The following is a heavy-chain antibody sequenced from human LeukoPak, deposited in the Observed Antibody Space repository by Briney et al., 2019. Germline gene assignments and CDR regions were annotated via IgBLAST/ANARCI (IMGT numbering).Heavy chain of an antibody. Sequence: ASVKVSCKASGYTFTNYDINWVRQATGQGLEWMGWMNPKSGNTGYAQKFQGRVTITRNTSRNTAYMELSSLRSEDTAVYYCAGGAFYGPYYFDYWGQGTLVTASS. CDR3: AGGAFYGPYYFDY. CDR2: MNPKSGNT. V-gene: IGHV1-8*03. D-gene: IGHD2/OR15-2a*01. CDR1: GYTFTNYD. J-gene: IGHJ4*02.